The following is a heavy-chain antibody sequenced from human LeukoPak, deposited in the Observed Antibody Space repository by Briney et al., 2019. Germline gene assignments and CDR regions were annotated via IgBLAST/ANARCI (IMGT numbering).Heavy chain of an antibody. V-gene: IGHV3-48*03. CDR2: TSSSSSSI. CDR1: GFTFSTYE. CDR3: ARVSTHGWYFDY. J-gene: IGHJ4*02. D-gene: IGHD5/OR15-5a*01. Sequence: GGSLRLSCAASGFTFSTYEMTWVRQAPGKGLESVSYTSSSSSSIYYADSVKGRFTMSRDNAKNSLYLQMNSLRAEDTAVYYCARVSTHGWYFDYWGQGTLVTVSS.